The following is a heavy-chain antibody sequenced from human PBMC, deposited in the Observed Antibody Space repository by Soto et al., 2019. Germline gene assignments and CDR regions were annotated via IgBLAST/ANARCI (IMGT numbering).Heavy chain of an antibody. D-gene: IGHD5-12*01. Sequence: SETLSLTCAVYGGSFSGYYWSWIRQPPGKGLEWIGEINHSGSTNYNPSLKSRVTISVDTSKNQFSLKLSSVTAADTAVYYCASSALVATIRYFDDWGQGTLVT. CDR3: ASSALVATIRYFDD. J-gene: IGHJ4*02. CDR1: GGSFSGYY. CDR2: INHSGST. V-gene: IGHV4-34*01.